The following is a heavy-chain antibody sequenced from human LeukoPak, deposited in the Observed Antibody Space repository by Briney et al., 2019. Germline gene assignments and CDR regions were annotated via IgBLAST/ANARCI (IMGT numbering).Heavy chain of an antibody. CDR3: AKRIAVAPRYFDC. CDR1: GFTFSSFA. D-gene: IGHD6-19*01. J-gene: IGHJ4*02. CDR2: ISGSGDST. V-gene: IGHV3-23*01. Sequence: RTGGSLRLSCAASGFTFSSFALSWVRQAPGKGLEWVSSISGSGDSTYYMESVKGRFTISRDNSKNTLYLQMNSLRAEDTAVYYCAKRIAVAPRYFDCWGQGTLVTVSS.